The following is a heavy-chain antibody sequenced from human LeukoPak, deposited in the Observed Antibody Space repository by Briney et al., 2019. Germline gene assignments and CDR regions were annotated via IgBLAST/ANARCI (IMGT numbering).Heavy chain of an antibody. J-gene: IGHJ6*03. CDR1: GGSISSYY. CDR3: ARGSLDYDYYYHYMDV. V-gene: IGHV4-4*07. D-gene: IGHD4-17*01. CDR2: IYTSGST. Sequence: PSGTLSLTCTVSGGSISSYYWSWIRQPAGKGLEWIGRIYTSGSTNYNPSLKSRVTMSVDTSKNQFSLKLSSVTAADTAVYYCARGSLDYDYYYHYMDVWGKGTTVTVSS.